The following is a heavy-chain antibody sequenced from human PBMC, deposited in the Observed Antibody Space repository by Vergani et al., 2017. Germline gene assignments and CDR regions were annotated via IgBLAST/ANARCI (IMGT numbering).Heavy chain of an antibody. CDR3: ATESCFTPSCQMGYFGE. D-gene: IGHD3-10*01. V-gene: IGHV3-30*03. Sequence: QVHLVESGGGVVQPGRSLRLSCVVSGFTFSYYGMHWVRQAPGKGLEWVAVISYDGTQKYYGDSVKGRFTISRDNSKITIYLQMNSLRTEDTSVYYCATESCFTPSCQMGYFGEWGQGTLVTVSS. J-gene: IGHJ1*01. CDR1: GFTFSYYG. CDR2: ISYDGTQK.